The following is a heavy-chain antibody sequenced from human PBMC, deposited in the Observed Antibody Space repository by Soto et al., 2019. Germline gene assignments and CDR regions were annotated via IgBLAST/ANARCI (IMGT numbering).Heavy chain of an antibody. CDR2: IWYDGSNK. CDR3: ARDKGTIFGVVTTMNYGMDV. V-gene: IGHV3-33*01. Sequence: GGSMSLSCAASGFTFSSYGMHWVRQAPGKGLEWVAVIWYDGSNKYYADSLKGRFTISRDNSKNTLYLQMNSLRAEDTAVYYCARDKGTIFGVVTTMNYGMDVWGQGTTVTVSS. D-gene: IGHD3-3*01. J-gene: IGHJ6*02. CDR1: GFTFSSYG.